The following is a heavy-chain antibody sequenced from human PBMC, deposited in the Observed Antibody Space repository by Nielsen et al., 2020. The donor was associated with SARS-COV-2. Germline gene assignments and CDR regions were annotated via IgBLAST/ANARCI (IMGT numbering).Heavy chain of an antibody. D-gene: IGHD4-17*01. Sequence: GESLKISCAASGFTFSDYYMSWIRQAPGKGLEWVSYISSSGSTIYYADSVKGRFTISRDNAKNSLYLQMNSLRAEDTAVYYCARVKFGGYYGEDAFDIWGQGTMVTVSS. CDR2: ISSSGSTI. CDR1: GFTFSDYY. V-gene: IGHV3-11*01. CDR3: ARVKFGGYYGEDAFDI. J-gene: IGHJ3*02.